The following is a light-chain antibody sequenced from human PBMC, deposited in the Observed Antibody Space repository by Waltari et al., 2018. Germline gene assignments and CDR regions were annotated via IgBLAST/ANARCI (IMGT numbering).Light chain of an antibody. CDR3: MQSLQTLWT. CDR1: QSLLHRNGHNY. J-gene: IGKJ1*01. V-gene: IGKV2-28*01. CDR2: LGS. Sequence: DIVVTQSPLSLPVTPGEPASISCRSSQSLLHRNGHNYLDWYLQKPGQSQQLLIYLGSNRASGVPDRFSGSGSGTDFTLRISRVEAEDVGVYYCMQSLQTLWTFGPGTKVEIK.